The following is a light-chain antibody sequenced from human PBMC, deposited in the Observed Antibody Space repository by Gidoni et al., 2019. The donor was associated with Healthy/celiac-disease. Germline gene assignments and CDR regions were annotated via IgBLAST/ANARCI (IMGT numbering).Light chain of an antibody. CDR2: DAS. CDR1: QSVSSY. Sequence: EIVLTQSPATLSLYPGERATLSCRASQSVSSYLAWYQQKPGQAHRLLIYDASNRATGIPARFSGSGSGTDFTLTISSLEPEDFAVYYCQQRSNWYTFGQGTKLEIK. V-gene: IGKV3-11*01. J-gene: IGKJ2*01. CDR3: QQRSNWYT.